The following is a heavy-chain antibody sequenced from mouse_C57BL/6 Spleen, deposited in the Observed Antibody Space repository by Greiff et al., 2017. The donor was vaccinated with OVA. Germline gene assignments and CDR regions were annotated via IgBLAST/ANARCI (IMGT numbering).Heavy chain of an antibody. Sequence: EVKLVESEGGLVQPGSSMKLSCTASGFTFSDYYMAWVRQVPEKGLEWVANINYEGSSTYYLDSLKSRFIISRDNAKNILYLQMSSLKSEDTATYYCARVDGYYLYYFDYWGQGTTLTVSS. J-gene: IGHJ2*01. V-gene: IGHV5-16*01. CDR3: ARVDGYYLYYFDY. CDR2: INYEGSST. CDR1: GFTFSDYY. D-gene: IGHD2-3*01.